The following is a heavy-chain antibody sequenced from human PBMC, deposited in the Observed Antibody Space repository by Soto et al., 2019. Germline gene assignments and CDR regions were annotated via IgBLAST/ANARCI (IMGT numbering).Heavy chain of an antibody. CDR2: IYATGTT. Sequence: AEPLSLANTVSGASISGFYWGWIRKSAGKGLEWIGRIYATGTTDYNPSLKSRVMMSVDTSKKQFSLKLRSVTAADTAVYYCVRDGTKTLRDWFDPWGQGISVTVPS. J-gene: IGHJ5*02. CDR1: GASISGFY. D-gene: IGHD1-1*01. CDR3: VRDGTKTLRDWFDP. V-gene: IGHV4-4*07.